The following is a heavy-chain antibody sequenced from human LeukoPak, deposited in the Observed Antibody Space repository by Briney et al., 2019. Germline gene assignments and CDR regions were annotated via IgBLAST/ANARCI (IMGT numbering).Heavy chain of an antibody. J-gene: IGHJ4*02. Sequence: GSLRLSCAASGFTFSSYAMSWVRQAPGKGLEWVSAISGSGGSTYYADSVKGRFTISRDNSKNTLYLQMNSLRAEDTAVHYCAKGSDYYGSGIYFDYWGQGTLVTVSS. D-gene: IGHD3-10*01. CDR2: ISGSGGST. V-gene: IGHV3-23*01. CDR3: AKGSDYYGSGIYFDY. CDR1: GFTFSSYA.